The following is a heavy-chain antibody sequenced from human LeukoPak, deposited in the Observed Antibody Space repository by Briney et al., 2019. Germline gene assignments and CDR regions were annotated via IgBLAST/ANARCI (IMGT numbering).Heavy chain of an antibody. Sequence: GGPLRLSCAASGFTFSDYYMSWIRQAPGKGLEWVSYISSSGSTIYYADSVRRRFTISWDNAKNSLYLQMKSLRAEDTAVYYCAREKAEYCSSTSCLIDHWGQGTLVTVSS. CDR2: ISSSGSTI. CDR1: GFTFSDYY. V-gene: IGHV3-11*04. CDR3: AREKAEYCSSTSCLIDH. D-gene: IGHD2-2*01. J-gene: IGHJ4*02.